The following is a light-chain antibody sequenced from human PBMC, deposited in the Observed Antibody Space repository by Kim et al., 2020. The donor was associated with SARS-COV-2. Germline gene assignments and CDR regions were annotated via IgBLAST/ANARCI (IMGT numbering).Light chain of an antibody. V-gene: IGLV1-51*01. CDR2: DNN. CDR1: SSNIGKNY. J-gene: IGLJ2*01. Sequence: GQKLTSSCSGSSSNIGKNYVSWYQQLPQTAPKLLIYDNNERPSGIPDRFSGSKSGTSATLGITGLQTGDEADYYCGTWDSSLSAVVFGGGTQLTVL. CDR3: GTWDSSLSAVV.